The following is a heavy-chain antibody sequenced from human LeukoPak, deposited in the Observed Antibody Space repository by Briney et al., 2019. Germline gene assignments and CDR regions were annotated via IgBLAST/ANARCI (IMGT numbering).Heavy chain of an antibody. Sequence: GGSLRLSCAVSGFTFSSYGMHWVRQAPGKGLEWVAVIWYDGSNKYYADSVKGRFTISRDNSKNTLYLQMNSLRAEDTAVYYCARETGYCSSTSCLADYYYYGMDVWGQGTTVTVSS. CDR2: IWYDGSNK. CDR3: ARETGYCSSTSCLADYYYYGMDV. D-gene: IGHD2-2*01. CDR1: GFTFSSYG. J-gene: IGHJ6*02. V-gene: IGHV3-33*01.